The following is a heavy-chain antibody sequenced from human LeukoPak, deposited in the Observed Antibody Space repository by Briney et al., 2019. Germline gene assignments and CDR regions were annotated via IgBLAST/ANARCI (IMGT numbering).Heavy chain of an antibody. CDR1: GFTVSSNY. CDR2: ISSSGSTI. D-gene: IGHD1-26*01. J-gene: IGHJ4*02. Sequence: GWSLRLSCAASGFTVSSNYMNWVRQAPGKGLEWVSYISSSGSTIYYADSVKGRFTISTSNARNSLYLQMNSLRAEDKAVYYCARLVGATEDYWGQGTLVTVSS. CDR3: ARLVGATEDY. V-gene: IGHV3-48*03.